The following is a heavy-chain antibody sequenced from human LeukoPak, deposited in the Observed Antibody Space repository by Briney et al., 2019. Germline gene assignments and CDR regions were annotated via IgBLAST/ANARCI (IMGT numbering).Heavy chain of an antibody. Sequence: GSLRLSCAASGFTFNTYELNWVRQAPGKGLEWVSYISSSGSTIYYADSVKGRFTISRDNAKNSLYLQMNSLRAEDTAVYYCARLINGVGDYWGQGTLVTVSS. V-gene: IGHV3-48*03. CDR3: ARLINGVGDY. D-gene: IGHD2-8*01. J-gene: IGHJ4*02. CDR2: ISSSGSTI. CDR1: GFTFNTYE.